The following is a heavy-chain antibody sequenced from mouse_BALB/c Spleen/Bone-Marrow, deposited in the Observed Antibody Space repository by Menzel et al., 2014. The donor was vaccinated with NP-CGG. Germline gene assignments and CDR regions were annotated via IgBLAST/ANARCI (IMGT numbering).Heavy chain of an antibody. CDR1: GFTFNTYA. CDR2: IRSKSNNYAT. CDR3: VRQALYGNYLYAMDY. V-gene: IGHV10-1*02. J-gene: IGHJ4*01. D-gene: IGHD2-1*01. Sequence: EVKLQESGGGLVQPKGSLKLSCAASGFTFNTYAMNWVRQAPGKGLEWVARIRSKSNNYATYYADSVKDRFTISRDDSQSMLYLQMNNLKTEDTAMYCCVRQALYGNYLYAMDYWGQGTSVTVSS.